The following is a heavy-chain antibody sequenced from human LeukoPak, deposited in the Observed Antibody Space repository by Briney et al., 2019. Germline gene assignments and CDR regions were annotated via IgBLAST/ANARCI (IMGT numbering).Heavy chain of an antibody. J-gene: IGHJ4*02. CDR3: ARVKTAARLLGSIDY. D-gene: IGHD6-6*01. V-gene: IGHV1-2*02. CDR2: INPNSGGT. CDR1: GYTFTGYY. Sequence: ASVKVSCKASGYTFTGYYMHWVRQAPGQGLEWMGWINPNSGGTNYAQKFQGRVTMTRDTSISTAYMELSRLRSDDAAVYYCARVKTAARLLGSIDYWGQGTLVTVSS.